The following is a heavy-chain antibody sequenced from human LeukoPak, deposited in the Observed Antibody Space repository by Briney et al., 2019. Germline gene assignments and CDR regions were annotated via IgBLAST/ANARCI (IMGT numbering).Heavy chain of an antibody. V-gene: IGHV3-66*02. CDR2: IYSGGST. CDR3: ACGYSYTNMNV. D-gene: IGHD5-18*01. CDR1: GFTFSSNH. Sequence: GGSLRLSCAASGFTFSSNHMSWVRQAPGKGLEWVSVIYSGGSTYYADSVTGRFTISRDNSKNTLYLQMNSLRAEDTAVYYCACGYSYTNMNVWGKGTTVTVSS. J-gene: IGHJ6*03.